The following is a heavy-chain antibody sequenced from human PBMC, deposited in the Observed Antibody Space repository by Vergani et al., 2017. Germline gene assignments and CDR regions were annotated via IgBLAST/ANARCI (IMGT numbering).Heavy chain of an antibody. CDR2: IYWNDDT. Sequence: QITLKESGPTLVKPTQTLTLTCTFSGFSLSTSGVGVGWIRQPPGKALEWLALIYWNDDTRYSPSLKSRLTITKDTSKNQVVLTMTNMDPVDTATYYCAHSGYSSSGTDFDYWGQGTLVTVSS. CDR1: GFSLSTSGVG. J-gene: IGHJ4*02. D-gene: IGHD6-13*01. V-gene: IGHV2-5*01. CDR3: AHSGYSSSGTDFDY.